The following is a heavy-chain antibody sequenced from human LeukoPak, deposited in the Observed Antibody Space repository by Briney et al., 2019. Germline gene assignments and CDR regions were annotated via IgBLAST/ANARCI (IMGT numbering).Heavy chain of an antibody. J-gene: IGHJ4*02. CDR3: AYYHVNEEPPTF. CDR1: GFTFDDYG. Sequence: PTGGSLRLSCAASGFTFDDYGMSWVRQAPGKGLEWVSGINWNGGSTGYADSVKGRFTISRDNAKNSLYLQMNSLRAEDTALYYCAYYHVNEEPPTFWGQGTLVTVSS. D-gene: IGHD1-1*01. V-gene: IGHV3-20*04. CDR2: INWNGGST.